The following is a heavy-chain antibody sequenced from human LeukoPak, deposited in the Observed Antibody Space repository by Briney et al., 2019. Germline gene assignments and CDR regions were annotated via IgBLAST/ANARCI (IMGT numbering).Heavy chain of an antibody. D-gene: IGHD3-22*01. CDR2: INPNSGNT. Sequence: ASVKVSCKASGYTFTGYYMHWVRQAPGQGLEWMGWINPNSGNTGYAQKFQGRVTMTRNTSISTAYMELSSLRSEDTAVYYCVRYGSGYHEGNDYWGQGTLVTVSS. CDR3: VRYGSGYHEGNDY. CDR1: GYTFTGYY. V-gene: IGHV1-8*02. J-gene: IGHJ4*02.